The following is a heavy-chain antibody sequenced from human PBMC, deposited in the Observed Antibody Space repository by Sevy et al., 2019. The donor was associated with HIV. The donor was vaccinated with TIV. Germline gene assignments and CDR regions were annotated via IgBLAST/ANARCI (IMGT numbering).Heavy chain of an antibody. CDR2: LYGNDNN. CDR1: GFNVINQY. V-gene: IGHV3-53*01. D-gene: IGHD6-19*01. J-gene: IGHJ4*02. CDR3: TTERHNRFQW. Sequence: GGSLRLSCAASGFNVINQYMSWVRQAPGKGLECVSTLYGNDNNDYADSVKGRFTISSDNSKNTLSLQMNSMRAEDTAVYYCTTERHNRFQWWGRGTLVTVSS.